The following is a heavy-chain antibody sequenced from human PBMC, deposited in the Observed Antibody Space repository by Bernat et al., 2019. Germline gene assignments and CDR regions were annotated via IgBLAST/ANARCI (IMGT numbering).Heavy chain of an antibody. CDR1: GYTFTGYY. CDR3: ARAYSSGWYRYDY. CDR2: INPNSGGT. J-gene: IGHJ4*02. V-gene: IGHV1-2*02. Sequence: QVQLVQSGAEVKKPGASVKVSCKASGYTFTGYYMHWVRQAPGQGLEWMGWINPNSGGTNYAQKFQGRVTMTRDTSIRTAYMELSRQRSDDTAVYYCARAYSSGWYRYDYWGQGTLVTVSS. D-gene: IGHD6-19*01.